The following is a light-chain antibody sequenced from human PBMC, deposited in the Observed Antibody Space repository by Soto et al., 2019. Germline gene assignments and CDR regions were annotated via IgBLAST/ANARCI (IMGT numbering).Light chain of an antibody. J-gene: IGKJ4*01. CDR1: QSVRTN. CDR3: QRYNNWPLT. Sequence: EVVLTQSPATLSVSAGGTVTLSCRASQSVRTNVAWYQQIPGQTPRLLIYDTSTRATGVPARFSGSRSGAEFTLTINSLQSEDFGVYYCQRYNNWPLTFGGGTKVEVK. V-gene: IGKV3-15*01. CDR2: DTS.